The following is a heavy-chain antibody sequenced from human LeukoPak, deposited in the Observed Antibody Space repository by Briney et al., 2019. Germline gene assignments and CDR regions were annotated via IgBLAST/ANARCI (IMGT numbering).Heavy chain of an antibody. Sequence: SVKVSCMASAGTFNNYAISWVRQAPGQGLEWMGGIIPIFGIANYAQKFQGRVTITADESTSTAYMELSSLRSEDTAVYYCARDHVVLAPGGYYYHYMDVWGKGTTVTVSS. CDR3: ARDHVVLAPGGYYYHYMDV. J-gene: IGHJ6*03. CDR1: AGTFNNYA. CDR2: IIPIFGIA. V-gene: IGHV1-69*01. D-gene: IGHD3-3*02.